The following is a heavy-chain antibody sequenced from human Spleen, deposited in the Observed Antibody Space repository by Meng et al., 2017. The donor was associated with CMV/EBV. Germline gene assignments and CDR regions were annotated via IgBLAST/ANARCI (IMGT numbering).Heavy chain of an antibody. CDR2: IYSAGSGT. J-gene: IGHJ4*02. CDR3: AKAYSSSWYREYYDY. CDR1: GFTFSSYA. Sequence: GGSLRLSCAASGFTFSSYAMSWVRQAPGKGLEWVSFIYSAGSGTYYADSVKGRFTISRDNSKNTLYLQMNSLRAEDTAVYYCAKAYSSSWYREYYDYWGQGTLVTVSS. D-gene: IGHD6-13*01. V-gene: IGHV3-23*03.